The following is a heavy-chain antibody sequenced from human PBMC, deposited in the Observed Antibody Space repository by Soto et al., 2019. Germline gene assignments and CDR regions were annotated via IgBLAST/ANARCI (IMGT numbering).Heavy chain of an antibody. V-gene: IGHV1-46*01. Sequence: QVQLVQSGAEVKKPGASVKVSCKASGYTFTSYYMHWVRQAPGQGLEWMGIINPSGGRTSYAQKFQGRVTMTRDTSTSTVYMELSSLRSEDTAVYYCARSGLDYDSSGYFSWFDPWGQGTLVIV. J-gene: IGHJ5*02. CDR2: INPSGGRT. D-gene: IGHD3-22*01. CDR3: ARSGLDYDSSGYFSWFDP. CDR1: GYTFTSYY.